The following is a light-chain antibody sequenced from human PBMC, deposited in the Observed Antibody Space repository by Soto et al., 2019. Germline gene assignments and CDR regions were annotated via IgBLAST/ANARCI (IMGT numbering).Light chain of an antibody. CDR1: QSVSTS. V-gene: IGKV3-11*01. J-gene: IGKJ5*01. CDR3: QQRSDSPSIT. Sequence: EIVLTQSPATLSLSPGERATLSCRASQSVSTSLAWYQQEPGQAPRLLIHDASNRATGIPVRFSGSGSGTDFTLTIDSLEPEDFAVYYCQQRSDSPSITFGQGTRLEIK. CDR2: DAS.